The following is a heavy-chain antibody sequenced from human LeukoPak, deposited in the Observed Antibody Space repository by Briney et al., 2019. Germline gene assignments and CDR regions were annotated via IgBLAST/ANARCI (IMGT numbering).Heavy chain of an antibody. D-gene: IGHD1-1*01. CDR3: VRDPREPANDLDY. J-gene: IGHJ4*01. CDR1: GYSFTGHY. V-gene: IGHV1-2*02. CDR2: IDCGDGDT. Sequence: ASVKVSCKTFGYSFTGHYIHWVRQAPGQALQWLAYIDCGDGDTNYAQAFQGRVTVTRDKSINTAYLELSSLTFDDTAIYYCVRDPREPANDLDYWGRGTLVTVSS.